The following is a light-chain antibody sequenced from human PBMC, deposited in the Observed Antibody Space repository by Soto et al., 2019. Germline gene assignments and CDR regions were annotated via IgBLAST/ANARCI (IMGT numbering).Light chain of an antibody. J-gene: IGKJ4*01. V-gene: IGKV1-39*01. Sequence: DIQMTQSPSSLSASVGDRVTITCRASQNIKKYLNWYQQKPGKAPNLLIYTASSLQVGLPSRFSGSGSGTDFTLTISSLQPEDSATYYCQQSFGTPLTFGGG. CDR1: QNIKKY. CDR3: QQSFGTPLT. CDR2: TAS.